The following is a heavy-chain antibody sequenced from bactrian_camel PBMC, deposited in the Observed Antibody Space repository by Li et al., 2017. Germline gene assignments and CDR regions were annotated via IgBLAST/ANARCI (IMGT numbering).Heavy chain of an antibody. CDR2: IPSDGSNT. Sequence: VQLVESGGGSEQSGGSLRLSCAASGFTFSTRYMSWVRQAPGQGLEWVSNIPSDGSNTYYADSVKGRFTISRDNAKNTVYLQMNSLKSEDTALYYCATSPAESPYPGFLRFWGQGTQVTVS. V-gene: IGHV3-2*01. D-gene: IGHD1*01. J-gene: IGHJ4*01. CDR3: ATSPAESPYPGFLRF. CDR1: GFTFSTRY.